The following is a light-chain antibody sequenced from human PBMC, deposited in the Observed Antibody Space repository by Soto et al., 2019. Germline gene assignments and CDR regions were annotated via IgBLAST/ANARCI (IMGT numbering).Light chain of an antibody. CDR1: QTVYNN. J-gene: IGKJ4*01. Sequence: IVMTQSPATLSVSPGEKATLSCRAGQTVYNNLAWYQQKPGQAPRLLGYFASTRAAGIPARFSGSGSGTEFSLTISSLQSEDFALYYCQQYTAWPRTFGGGTKVETK. CDR3: QQYTAWPRT. CDR2: FAS. V-gene: IGKV3-15*01.